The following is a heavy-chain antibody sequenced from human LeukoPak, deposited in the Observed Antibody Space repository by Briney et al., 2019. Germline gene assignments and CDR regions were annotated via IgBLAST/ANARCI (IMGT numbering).Heavy chain of an antibody. J-gene: IGHJ4*02. CDR1: GGSISSSSYY. CDR3: ASYCSGGTCYLGFDY. CDR2: IHYSGST. V-gene: IGHV4-39*01. Sequence: SETLSLTCTVSGGSISSSSYYWGWVRQPPGKGLEWIWSIHYSGSTYYNPSLKSRLTMSVDTSKNQFSLKLSSVTAADTAVYYCASYCSGGTCYLGFDYWGQGTLVTVSS. D-gene: IGHD2-15*01.